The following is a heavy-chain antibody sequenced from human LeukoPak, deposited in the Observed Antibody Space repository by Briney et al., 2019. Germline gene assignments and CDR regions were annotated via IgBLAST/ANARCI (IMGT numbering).Heavy chain of an antibody. Sequence: GAPVKVSCKASGGTFISYAISWVRQAPGQGLEWMGGIIPIFGTANYAQKFQGRVTITADESTSTAYMELSSLRSEDTAVYYCARGGRDYDILTGYSQPLDYWGQGTLVTVSS. D-gene: IGHD3-9*01. V-gene: IGHV1-69*13. CDR2: IIPIFGTA. J-gene: IGHJ4*02. CDR1: GGTFISYA. CDR3: ARGGRDYDILTGYSQPLDY.